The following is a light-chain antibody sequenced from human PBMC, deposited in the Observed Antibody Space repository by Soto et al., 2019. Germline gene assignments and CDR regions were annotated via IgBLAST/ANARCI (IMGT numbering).Light chain of an antibody. CDR1: QGIGNY. Sequence: DIPMTQSPSVVSASVGDRVTITCRARQGIGNYLAWFQQRPGEVPNRLIYAAFNLHSGVPSSFSGSGSGTEFTLTISRLQTEDFATYACLRHRSYPFTFGQGTKLDI. CDR2: AAF. V-gene: IGKV1-17*03. CDR3: LRHRSYPFT. J-gene: IGKJ2*01.